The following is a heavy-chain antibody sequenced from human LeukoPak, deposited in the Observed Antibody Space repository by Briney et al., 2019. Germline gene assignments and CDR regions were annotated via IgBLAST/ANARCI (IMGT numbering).Heavy chain of an antibody. Sequence: KPGGSLRLSCAGSGFTFSSYTINWVRQAPGKGLEWVSSISSRSSYIYYADSVKGRFTISRDNAKNSLFLQMNSLRAEDTAIYYCATYVKWAAGDVWGQGTTVSVSS. CDR3: ATYVKWAAGDV. D-gene: IGHD1-26*01. CDR1: GFTFSSYT. J-gene: IGHJ6*02. CDR2: ISSRSSYI. V-gene: IGHV3-21*01.